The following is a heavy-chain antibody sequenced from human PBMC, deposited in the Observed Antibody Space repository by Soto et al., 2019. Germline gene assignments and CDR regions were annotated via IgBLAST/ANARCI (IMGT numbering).Heavy chain of an antibody. CDR2: INGNSGNI. J-gene: IGHJ4*02. CDR1: GFTFQDYA. V-gene: IGHV3-9*01. Sequence: EVQLVESGGGLGQPGRSLRLSCAASGFTFQDYAMHWVRQAPGKGLEWVASINGNSGNIGYADSVKGRFTISRDNAKSSLYVEMTSLRVEDTALSYCARDVGDVARNLLYWGQGTLVTVSS. D-gene: IGHD5-12*01. CDR3: ARDVGDVARNLLY.